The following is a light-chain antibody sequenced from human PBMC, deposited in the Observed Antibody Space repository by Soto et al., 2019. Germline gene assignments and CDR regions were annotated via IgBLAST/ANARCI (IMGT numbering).Light chain of an antibody. CDR3: QQLNRFPLT. CDR2: AAS. CDR1: EAISTY. V-gene: IGKV1-9*01. J-gene: IGKJ4*01. Sequence: DIPLTQSPSFLSASVGDRVTITCRASEAISTYLAWYQQKPGEAPNLLNYAASPLQSGVPSRFSGSGSVADFTLTISSLQPDDSATYFCQQLNRFPLTVGGGTKVEIK.